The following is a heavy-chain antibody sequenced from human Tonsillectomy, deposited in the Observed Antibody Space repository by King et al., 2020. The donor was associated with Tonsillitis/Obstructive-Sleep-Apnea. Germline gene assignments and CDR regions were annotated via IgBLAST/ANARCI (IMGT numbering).Heavy chain of an antibody. D-gene: IGHD3-22*01. CDR3: ARHAPDYFDRCGTAYYMDV. CDR1: GGSISSSTYY. V-gene: IGHV4-39*01. J-gene: IGHJ6*03. CDR2: IYYSGST. Sequence: LQLQESGPGLVKPSETLSLTCTVSGGSISSSTYYWGWIRQPPGMGLEWIGSIYYSGSTYYNPSLKSRVTISVDTSKNQFSLKLSSVTAADTAVYYCARHAPDYFDRCGTAYYMDVWGKGTTVTVSS.